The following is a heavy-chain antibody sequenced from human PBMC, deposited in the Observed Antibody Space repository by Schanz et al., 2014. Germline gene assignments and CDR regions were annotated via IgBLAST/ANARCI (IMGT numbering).Heavy chain of an antibody. V-gene: IGHV3-48*01. CDR1: GFTFSSNS. Sequence: EVQLVESGGGLVQPGGSLRLSCAASGFTFSSNSMNWVRQAPGKGLEWISYITYNGGTIYYADSVKGRFTISRDNSKNTLYLQMNSLRAEDTAVYFCAKIERNEDWGQGTLVTVSS. CDR2: ITYNGGTI. CDR3: AKIERNED. D-gene: IGHD1-1*01. J-gene: IGHJ4*02.